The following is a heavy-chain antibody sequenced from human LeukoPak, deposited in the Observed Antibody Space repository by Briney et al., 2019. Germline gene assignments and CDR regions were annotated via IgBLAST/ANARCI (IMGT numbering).Heavy chain of an antibody. V-gene: IGHV4-34*01. Sequence: SGTLSLTCAVYGGTFSGYYWSWIRQPPGKGLEWIGEINHSGSTNYNPSLKSRVTISVDTSKNQFSLKLSSVTAADTAVYYCARVGDTAMNNYWGQGTLVTVSS. D-gene: IGHD5-18*01. CDR2: INHSGST. CDR3: ARVGDTAMNNY. CDR1: GGTFSGYY. J-gene: IGHJ4*02.